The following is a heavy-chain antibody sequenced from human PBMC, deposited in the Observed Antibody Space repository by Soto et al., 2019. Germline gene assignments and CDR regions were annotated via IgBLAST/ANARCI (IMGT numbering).Heavy chain of an antibody. V-gene: IGHV3-15*01. CDR3: TTDYLLSGSYLHYYYYYGMDV. CDR2: IKSKTDGGTT. CDR1: GFTFSNAW. D-gene: IGHD1-26*01. Sequence: GGSLRLSCAASGFTFSNAWMSWVRQAPGKGLEWVGRIKSKTDGGTTDYAAPVKGRFTISRDDSKNTLYLQMNSLKTEDTAVYYCTTDYLLSGSYLHYYYYYGMDVRGQGTTVTVS. J-gene: IGHJ6*02.